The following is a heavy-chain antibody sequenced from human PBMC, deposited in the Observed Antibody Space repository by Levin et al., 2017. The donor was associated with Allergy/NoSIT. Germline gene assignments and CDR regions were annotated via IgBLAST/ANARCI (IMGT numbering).Heavy chain of an antibody. CDR1: GFTFSSYD. V-gene: IGHV3-13*01. Sequence: GESLKISCAASGFTFSSYDMHWVRQATGKGLEWVSAIGTAGDTYYPGSVKGRFTISRENAKNSLYLQMNSLRAGDTAVYYCAREGGSYSLDYWGQGTLVTVSS. CDR2: IGTAGDT. CDR3: AREGGSYSLDY. D-gene: IGHD1-26*01. J-gene: IGHJ4*02.